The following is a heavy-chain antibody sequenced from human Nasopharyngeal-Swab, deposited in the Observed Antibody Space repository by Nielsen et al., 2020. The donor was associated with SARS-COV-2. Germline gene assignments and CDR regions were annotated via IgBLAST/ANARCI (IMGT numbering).Heavy chain of an antibody. D-gene: IGHD2-21*01. CDR2: ISGSGDTT. CDR3: AKAPYLRGLDV. J-gene: IGHJ6*02. Sequence: GGSLRLSCAASGFTFSSYAMSWVRQAPGKGLEWVSIISGSGDTTYYADSVKDRFTISRDNSKNTLYLQTNSLRVEDTAVYYCAKAPYLRGLDVWSQGTTVTVSS. V-gene: IGHV3-23*01. CDR1: GFTFSSYA.